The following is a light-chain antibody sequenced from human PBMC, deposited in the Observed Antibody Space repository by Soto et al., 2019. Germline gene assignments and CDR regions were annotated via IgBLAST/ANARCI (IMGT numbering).Light chain of an antibody. CDR1: QSVSSSY. Sequence: EIVLTQSPGTLSLSPGERATLSCRASQSVSSSYLAWYQQKPGQAPRLLIYGASSRATGIPDRFSGSGSGTGFTLTISRLEPEDFAVYYCQQYGSSPPDTFGQGTQLEIK. J-gene: IGKJ2*01. V-gene: IGKV3-20*01. CDR2: GAS. CDR3: QQYGSSPPDT.